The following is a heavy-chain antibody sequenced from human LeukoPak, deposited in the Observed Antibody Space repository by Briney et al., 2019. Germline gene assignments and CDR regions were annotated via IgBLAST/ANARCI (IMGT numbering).Heavy chain of an antibody. V-gene: IGHV1-18*01. Sequence: ASVKVSCKASGYTFSSYGITWVRQAPGQGLEWMGWISPYSGDTNYVQKFQGRITMSTDTSTNTAYMEVRSLRSDDTAVYYCSRLMGDYDAGCNWLDPWGQGTLVTVSS. CDR3: SRLMGDYDAGCNWLDP. D-gene: IGHD4-17*01. CDR1: GYTFSSYG. CDR2: ISPYSGDT. J-gene: IGHJ5*02.